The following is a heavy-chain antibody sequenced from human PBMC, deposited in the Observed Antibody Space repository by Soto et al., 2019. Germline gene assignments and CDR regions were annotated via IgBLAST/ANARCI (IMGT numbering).Heavy chain of an antibody. CDR3: ARIRSSGWYAVFDY. CDR1: GFTFSNCL. Sequence: GGSLRLSCSAFGFTFSNCLIHWVRQTPGKGLEWVAKISFDGDRKYADSVKTRLTISKDTSKNQVVLTMTNMDPVDTATYYCARIRSSGWYAVFDYWGQGTLVTVSS. J-gene: IGHJ4*02. D-gene: IGHD6-19*01. V-gene: IGHV3-30*14. CDR2: ISFDGDRK.